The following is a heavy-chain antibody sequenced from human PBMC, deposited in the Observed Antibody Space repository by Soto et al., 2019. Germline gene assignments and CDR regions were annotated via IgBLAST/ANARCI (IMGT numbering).Heavy chain of an antibody. Sequence: GGSLRLSCAASGFTFSSYAMSWVRQAPGKGLEWVSAISGSGGSTYYADSVKGRFTISRDNSKNTLYLQMNSLRAEDTAVYYCAKDTRPLSTMWGWDYYYGMDVWGQGTTVTVSS. CDR3: AKDTRPLSTMWGWDYYYGMDV. V-gene: IGHV3-23*01. CDR1: GFTFSSYA. CDR2: ISGSGGST. J-gene: IGHJ6*02. D-gene: IGHD3-10*02.